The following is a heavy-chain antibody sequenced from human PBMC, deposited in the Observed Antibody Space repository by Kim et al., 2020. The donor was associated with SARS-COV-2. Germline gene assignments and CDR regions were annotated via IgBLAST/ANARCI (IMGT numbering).Heavy chain of an antibody. CDR2: IWYDGSNK. J-gene: IGHJ4*02. Sequence: GGSLRLSCAASGFTFRSYGMHWVRQAPGKGLEWVAVIWYDGSNKYYADSVKGRFTISRDNSKNTLYLQMNSLRADDTAVYYCARDHSGTYYYFDYWGQGTLVTVSS. V-gene: IGHV3-33*01. CDR1: GFTFRSYG. CDR3: ARDHSGTYYYFDY. D-gene: IGHD1-26*01.